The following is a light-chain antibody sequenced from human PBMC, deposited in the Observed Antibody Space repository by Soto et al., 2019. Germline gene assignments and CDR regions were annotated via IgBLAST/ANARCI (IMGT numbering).Light chain of an antibody. CDR2: KAS. CDR1: QSVGSW. Sequence: QMTQSPSTLSASVGDRVTITCWASQSVGSWLAWHQQKAGRAPKVLVYKASSLQNGVPSRFSGSGSGTYFTLTISSLQPDDVATYFCRQYSRYPWTFGQGTKVKIK. V-gene: IGKV1-5*03. CDR3: RQYSRYPWT. J-gene: IGKJ1*01.